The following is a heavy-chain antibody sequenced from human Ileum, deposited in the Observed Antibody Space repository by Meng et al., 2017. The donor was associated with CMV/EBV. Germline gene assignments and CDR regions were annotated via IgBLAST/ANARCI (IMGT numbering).Heavy chain of an antibody. CDR2: IYHTGNT. CDR3: ALTYCGGDCFYGYLDL. J-gene: IGHJ2*01. Sequence: ETLSLTCTVSGYSFSSGYYWGWIRQSPGKGLEWIGSIYHTGNTYYNPSLQSRVTISADTSKSQFSLRLSSVTAADAAVYYCALTYCGGDCFYGYLDLWGRGTLVTVSS. CDR1: GYSFSSGYY. V-gene: IGHV4-38-2*02. D-gene: IGHD2-21*02.